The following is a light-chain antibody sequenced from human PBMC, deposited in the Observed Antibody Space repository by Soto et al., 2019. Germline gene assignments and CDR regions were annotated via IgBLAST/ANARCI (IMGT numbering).Light chain of an antibody. Sequence: ENVLTQSPGTLSLSPGERATLSCRASQSVSSSNLAWFQQKPGQARRLLIYGASSRATGIPDRFSGSGSGTDFTLAISRLEPEDFAVYYCHQSGNSPFTFGRGTKLEIK. CDR3: HQSGNSPFT. CDR2: GAS. V-gene: IGKV3-20*01. J-gene: IGKJ2*01. CDR1: QSVSSSN.